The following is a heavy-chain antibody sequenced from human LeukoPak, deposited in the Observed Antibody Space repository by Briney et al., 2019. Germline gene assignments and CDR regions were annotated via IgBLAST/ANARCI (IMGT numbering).Heavy chain of an antibody. Sequence: PSETLSLTCTVSGGSISSSSYYWGWIRQPPGKGLEWIGSIYYSGSTYYNPPLKSRVTISVDTSKNQFSLKLSSVTAADTAVYYCARSRIAAAGTMGYFDYWGQGTLVTVSS. D-gene: IGHD6-13*01. CDR2: IYYSGST. CDR1: GGSISSSSYY. V-gene: IGHV4-39*01. CDR3: ARSRIAAAGTMGYFDY. J-gene: IGHJ4*02.